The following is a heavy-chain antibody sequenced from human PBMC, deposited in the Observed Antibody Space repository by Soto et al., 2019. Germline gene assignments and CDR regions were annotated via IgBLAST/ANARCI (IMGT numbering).Heavy chain of an antibody. V-gene: IGHV3-23*01. CDR1: GFTFSSYA. D-gene: IGHD6-19*01. Sequence: EVQLLESGGGLVQPGGSLRLSCAASGFTFSSYAMSWVRQAPGKGLEWVSAISGSGGTTYYADSVKGRFTFSRDNSKNTLYLQMNSLRAEDTAVYYCAKTVNGWFSAFDIWGQGTMVTVSS. J-gene: IGHJ3*02. CDR3: AKTVNGWFSAFDI. CDR2: ISGSGGTT.